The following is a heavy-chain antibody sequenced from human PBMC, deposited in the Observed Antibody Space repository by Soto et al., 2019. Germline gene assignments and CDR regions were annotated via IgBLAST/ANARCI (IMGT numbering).Heavy chain of an antibody. D-gene: IGHD3-10*01. CDR1: GGSINNYY. V-gene: IGHV4-59*08. J-gene: IGHJ6*02. CDR3: ARPRHYGSGSSVPPREYAMDV. Sequence: PSETLSLTCTVSGGSINNYYWSWVRQPPRKGLEWIGSIYYSGSTYYNPSLKSRVTISADTSKNQFFLTLSSGTAADTAVYYCARPRHYGSGSSVPPREYAMDVWGQGTTVTVSS. CDR2: IYYSGST.